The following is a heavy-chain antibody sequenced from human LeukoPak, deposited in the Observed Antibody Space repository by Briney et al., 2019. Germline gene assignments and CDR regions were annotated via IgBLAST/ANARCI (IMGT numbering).Heavy chain of an antibody. CDR1: GGSFSGYY. V-gene: IGHV4-34*01. CDR3: ASPPDYYDSSGYSS. Sequence: PSETLSLTCAVYGGSFSGYYWNWIRQPPGKGLEWIGKINHSGSTNYNPSLKSRVTISVDTSKNQFSLKLSSVTAADTAVYYCASPPDYYDSSGYSSWGQGTLVTVSS. D-gene: IGHD3-22*01. J-gene: IGHJ5*02. CDR2: INHSGST.